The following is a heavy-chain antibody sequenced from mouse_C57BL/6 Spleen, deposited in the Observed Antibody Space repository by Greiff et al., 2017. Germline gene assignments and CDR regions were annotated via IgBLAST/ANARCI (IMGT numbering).Heavy chain of an antibody. V-gene: IGHV1-20*01. CDR3: ARVTTVVADYAMDY. D-gene: IGHD1-1*01. Sequence: VQLQQSGPELVKPGDSVKISCKASGYSFTGYFMNWVMQSHGKSLEWIGRINPYNGDTFYNQKFKVKATLTVDKSSSTAHMELRSLTSEDSAVYYCARVTTVVADYAMDYWGQGTSVTVSS. CDR2: INPYNGDT. J-gene: IGHJ4*01. CDR1: GYSFTGYF.